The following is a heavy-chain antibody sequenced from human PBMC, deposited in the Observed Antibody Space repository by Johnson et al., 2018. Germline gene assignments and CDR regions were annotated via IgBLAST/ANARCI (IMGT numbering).Heavy chain of an antibody. D-gene: IGHD5-24*01. J-gene: IGHJ3*02. Sequence: EVQLLESGGGLVQPGGSRRLSCAASGFSVSRDYMSWVRQAPGKALEWVSVIYSGGSTYYADSVKGRFTISRDNSKNTVYLQMNSLRHEDTAMYHCARERDGDNLDNAFDIWGQGTMVTVSS. CDR2: IYSGGST. CDR1: GFSVSRDY. V-gene: IGHV3-53*01. CDR3: ARERDGDNLDNAFDI.